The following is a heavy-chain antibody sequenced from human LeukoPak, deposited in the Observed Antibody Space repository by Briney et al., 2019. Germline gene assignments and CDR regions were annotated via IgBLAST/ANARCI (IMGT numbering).Heavy chain of an antibody. D-gene: IGHD4-17*01. V-gene: IGHV4-59*01. CDR3: ARGSLKITGTFDY. CDR1: GGSTSSYY. Sequence: PSETLSPTRTVSGGSTSSYYRTWTRQPPGTGLEWIGYIYYSGSTNYNPSLKSRVTISVDTSKNQFSLKLSSVTAADPAVYYCARGSLKITGTFDYWGQGTLVTVSS. CDR2: IYYSGST. J-gene: IGHJ4*02.